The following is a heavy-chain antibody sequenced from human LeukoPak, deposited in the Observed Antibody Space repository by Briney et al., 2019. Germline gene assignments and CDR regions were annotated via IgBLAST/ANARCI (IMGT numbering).Heavy chain of an antibody. CDR3: AKVLVHYDILTGSFDY. V-gene: IGHV3-66*02. J-gene: IGHJ4*02. CDR1: GISVSTNY. CDR2: VYAGGGT. D-gene: IGHD3-9*01. Sequence: GGSLRLSCVVSGISVSTNYMSWVRQAPGKGLEWVSVVYAGGGTYYADFVKGRFSISRDGSKNTLYLQMNSLRAEDTAVYYCAKVLVHYDILTGSFDYWGQGTLVTVSS.